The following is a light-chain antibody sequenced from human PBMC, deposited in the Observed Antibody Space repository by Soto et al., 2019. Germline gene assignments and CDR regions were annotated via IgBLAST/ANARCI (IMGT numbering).Light chain of an antibody. J-gene: IGKJ1*01. V-gene: IGKV1-17*01. CDR1: QGISDA. CDR3: LQHSSYPQT. Sequence: DIQMTQSPSSLSSSVGERATITCRASQGISDALVWYQQKQGKAPTRLLYAASSWQSGVPSRFCGSGSGTEFPLTSSSLHPEYFANYYCLQHSSYPQTFGQGTKVEIK. CDR2: AAS.